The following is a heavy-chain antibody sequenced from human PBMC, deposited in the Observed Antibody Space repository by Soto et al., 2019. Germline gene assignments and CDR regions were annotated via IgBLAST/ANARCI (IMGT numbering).Heavy chain of an antibody. CDR1: GGSVSSGSYY. V-gene: IGHV4-61*01. CDR3: ARDFEVRDPYGNYYYPMDV. Sequence: PSETLSLTCTVCGGSVSSGSYYWSWIRQPPGKGLEWIGYIYYSGSTNYNPSLKSRVTISVDTSKNQFSVKLSSVTAADTAVYCCARDFEVRDPYGNYYYPMDVWGQGTTVTVSS. D-gene: IGHD3-10*01. J-gene: IGHJ6*02. CDR2: IYYSGST.